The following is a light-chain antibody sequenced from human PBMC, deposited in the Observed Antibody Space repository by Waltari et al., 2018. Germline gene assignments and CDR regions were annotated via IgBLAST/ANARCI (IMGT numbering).Light chain of an antibody. CDR2: GFN. CDR1: SGDVGNYNL. CDR3: SSYAAYNTVI. Sequence: QSTLTQPASVSGSLGQSITISCIGTSGDVGNYNLVSWSKQHHGKAPKFMIYGFNKRPSGVSNRFSCSKSGNTASLTISGLQGEDEAIYFCSSYAAYNTVIFGGGTKVTVL. V-gene: IGLV2-23*02. J-gene: IGLJ2*01.